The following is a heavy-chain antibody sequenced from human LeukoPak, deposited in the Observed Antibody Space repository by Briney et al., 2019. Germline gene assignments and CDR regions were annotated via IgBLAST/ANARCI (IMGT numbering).Heavy chain of an antibody. CDR2: IIPIFGTA. CDR1: GGTFSSYA. V-gene: IGHV1-69*06. J-gene: IGHJ6*03. CDR3: ASSGYSSGWSKRDYYYYYYMDV. Sequence: SVKVSCKASGGTFSSYAISWVRQAPGQGLEWMGGIIPIFGTANYAQKFQGRVTITADKSTSTAYMELSSLRSEDTAVYYCASSGYSSGWSKRDYYYYYYMDVWGKGTTVTISS. D-gene: IGHD6-19*01.